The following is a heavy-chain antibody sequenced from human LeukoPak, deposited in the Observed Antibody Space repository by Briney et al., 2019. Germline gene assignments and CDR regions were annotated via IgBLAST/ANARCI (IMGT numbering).Heavy chain of an antibody. V-gene: IGHV3-23*01. CDR2: ISDSGGST. D-gene: IGHD3-10*01. J-gene: IGHJ4*02. CDR3: ASILLWYVYDY. CDR1: GFTFSTYW. Sequence: GGSLRLSCAASGFTFSTYWMYWVRQAPGEGLEWVSAISDSGGSTYYTDSVKGRFTISRDNSKNTLYLQMNSLRAEDTAVYYCASILLWYVYDYWGQGTLVTVSS.